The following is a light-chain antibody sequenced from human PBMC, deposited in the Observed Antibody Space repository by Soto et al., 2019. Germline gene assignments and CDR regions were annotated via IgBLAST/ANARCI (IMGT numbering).Light chain of an antibody. V-gene: IGKV3-15*01. J-gene: IGKJ1*01. CDR1: QSLSSN. Sequence: EIVMTPSPATLSVSPGEGATLSCRASQSLSSNLAWYPQKPGQAPRLLIYGASTRATGIPARFSGSGSGTEFTLTISSLQSEDFAVYACQQYNNWPRTFGQGNKLERK. CDR2: GAS. CDR3: QQYNNWPRT.